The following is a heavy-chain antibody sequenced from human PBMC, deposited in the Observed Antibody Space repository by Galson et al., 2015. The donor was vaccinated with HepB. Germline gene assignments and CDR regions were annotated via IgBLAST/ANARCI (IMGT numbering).Heavy chain of an antibody. CDR2: IKSKTDGGTT. V-gene: IGHV3-15*01. CDR3: TTGVTTSYYYYYYGMDV. CDR1: GFTFSNAW. Sequence: SLRLSCAASGFTFSNAWMSWVRQAPGKGLEWVGRIKSKTDGGTTDYAAPVKGRFTISRDDSKNTLYLQMNSLKTEDTAVYYCTTGVTTSYYYYYYGMDVWGQGTTVTVSS. J-gene: IGHJ6*02. D-gene: IGHD4-17*01.